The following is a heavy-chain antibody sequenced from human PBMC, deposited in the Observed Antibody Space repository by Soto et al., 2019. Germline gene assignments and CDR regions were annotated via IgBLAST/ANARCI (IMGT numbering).Heavy chain of an antibody. J-gene: IGHJ4*02. Sequence: PLSLTCAVSGGSISSGGYSWSWIRQPPGKGPEWIGYIYHSGSTYYNPSLKSRVTISVDRSKNPLSPKLSSVTAADTAVYYCASTSIAARYFDYWGQGTLVTVSS. V-gene: IGHV4-30-2*01. CDR3: ASTSIAARYFDY. CDR2: IYHSGST. CDR1: GGSISSGGYS. D-gene: IGHD6-6*01.